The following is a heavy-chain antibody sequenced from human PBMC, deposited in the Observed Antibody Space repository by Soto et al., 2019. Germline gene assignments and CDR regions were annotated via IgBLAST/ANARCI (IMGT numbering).Heavy chain of an antibody. CDR1: GYTFTCYG. J-gene: IGHJ6*02. Sequence: QVQLVQSGAEVKKPGASVKVSCKASGYTFTCYGISWVRQSSGQGLEWMGWIRAYNGNTNDAEKLQGRVTMTTDTSTSTAATDMSSLSSDEKYVYYCARDLPTMDVWGQGTTVTVSS. CDR2: IRAYNGNT. CDR3: ARDLPTMDV. V-gene: IGHV1-18*01.